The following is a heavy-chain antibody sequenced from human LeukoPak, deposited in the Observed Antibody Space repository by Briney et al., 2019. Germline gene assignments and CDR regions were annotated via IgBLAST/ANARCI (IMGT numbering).Heavy chain of an antibody. CDR1: GYTFTGYY. CDR2: INPNSGGT. D-gene: IGHD5-18*01. Sequence: ASVKVSCKASGYTFTGYYMHWVRQAPGQGLEWMGWINPNSGGTNYAQKFQGRVTMTRDTSISTAYMELSRLRSDDTAVYYCARDQWGIQLWLHYYYYYMDVGGKGTTVTVSS. J-gene: IGHJ6*03. CDR3: ARDQWGIQLWLHYYYYYMDV. V-gene: IGHV1-2*02.